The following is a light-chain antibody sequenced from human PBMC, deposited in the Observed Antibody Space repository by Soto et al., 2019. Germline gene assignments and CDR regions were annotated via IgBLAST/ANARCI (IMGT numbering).Light chain of an antibody. CDR3: HQSSTNPSP. CDR2: GVS. V-gene: IGKV1-39*01. CDR1: QTIKTY. J-gene: IGKJ3*01. Sequence: DIQMTQSPSSLSASVGDRVTITCRASQTIKTYLNWYQQKPGKAPKLLIYGVSSLQSGVPSRFSVSGSGTDFTLAINILQPEDFATYYCHQSSTNPSPFGHGTKVDLK.